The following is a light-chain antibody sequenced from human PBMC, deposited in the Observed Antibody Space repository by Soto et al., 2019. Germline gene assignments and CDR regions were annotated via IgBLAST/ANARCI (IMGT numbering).Light chain of an antibody. Sequence: DTQLTQSPGTLSASIGDRVSITCRASQPISDWLAWYQHKPGQAPKLLIVDASSLESGVPSRFSGTGSGTEFTLTITSLQPDDFATYYCQQYNTDPYIFGPGTTVEIK. CDR1: QPISDW. CDR3: QQYNTDPYI. V-gene: IGKV1-5*01. J-gene: IGKJ3*01. CDR2: DAS.